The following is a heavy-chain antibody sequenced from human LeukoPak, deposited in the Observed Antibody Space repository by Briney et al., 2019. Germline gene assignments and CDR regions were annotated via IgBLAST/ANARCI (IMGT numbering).Heavy chain of an antibody. CDR3: ARAASGYSYRPAEPYLVGYSCDY. CDR1: GGSFNSYA. CDR2: IIPIFGST. D-gene: IGHD5-18*01. V-gene: IGHV1-69*06. J-gene: IGHJ4*02. Sequence: GASVKVSCKASGGSFNSYAINWVRQAPGHGLEWMGGIIPIFGSTNYAQKFQGRVTITADTSTGTAYMELSSMRSEDTAVYFCARAASGYSYRPAEPYLVGYSCDYWGQGTLVTVSS.